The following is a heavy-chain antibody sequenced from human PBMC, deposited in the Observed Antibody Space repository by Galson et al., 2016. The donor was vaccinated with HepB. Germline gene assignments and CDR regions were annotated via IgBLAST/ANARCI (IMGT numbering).Heavy chain of an antibody. Sequence: SLRLSCAASGFTFSSYWMNWVRQAPGKGLEWVANMNQDGSGGSKHYADSVRGRFSVSRDNAQNILYMQMNTLRAEDTAVYYCARHRYSYGLYFDQWGQGTLVSVSS. J-gene: IGHJ4*02. D-gene: IGHD5-18*01. CDR2: MNQDGSGGSK. CDR1: GFTFSSYW. V-gene: IGHV3-7*05. CDR3: ARHRYSYGLYFDQ.